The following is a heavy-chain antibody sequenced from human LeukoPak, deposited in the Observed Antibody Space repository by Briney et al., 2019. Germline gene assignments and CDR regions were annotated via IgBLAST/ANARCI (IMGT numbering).Heavy chain of an antibody. CDR3: ARESSIFQVAARSYMDV. D-gene: IGHD2-15*01. CDR2: TRNKAESYKT. CDR1: GFSFSNHY. Sequence: PGGSLRLSCAASGFSFSNHYINWVRQTRGKELEWVGRTRNKAESYKTEYAASVKGRFTISRDDSKKSLFLHMNSLKTEDTAVYYCARESSIFQVAARSYMDVWGKGTTVTVSS. V-gene: IGHV3-72*01. J-gene: IGHJ6*03.